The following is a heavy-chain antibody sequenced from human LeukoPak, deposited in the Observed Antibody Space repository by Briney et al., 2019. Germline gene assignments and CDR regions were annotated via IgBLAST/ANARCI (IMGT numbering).Heavy chain of an antibody. Sequence: ASVNVSCKASGCTFTGYYMHWVRQAPGQGLEWMGWINPNSGVTNYAQKFQGRVTMTRDTSIITAYMELSRLRSDDTAVYYCARDSYDDYYFDYWGQGTLVTVSS. CDR3: ARDSYDDYYFDY. CDR1: GCTFTGYY. D-gene: IGHD4-17*01. CDR2: INPNSGVT. J-gene: IGHJ4*02. V-gene: IGHV1-2*02.